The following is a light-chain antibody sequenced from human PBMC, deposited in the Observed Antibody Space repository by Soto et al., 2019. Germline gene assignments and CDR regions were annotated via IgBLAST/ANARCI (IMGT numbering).Light chain of an antibody. CDR3: QQYTNWPPIT. V-gene: IGKV3-15*01. CDR2: GSS. Sequence: EILLTQSPATLPVSPGERATLSCRASQSVGSNLAWFQQKPGQAPRLLIYGSSTRATGVPARFSGSGSGADFTLTISNLQSEDFAVYYCQQYTNWPPITLGQGTRLEIK. J-gene: IGKJ5*01. CDR1: QSVGSN.